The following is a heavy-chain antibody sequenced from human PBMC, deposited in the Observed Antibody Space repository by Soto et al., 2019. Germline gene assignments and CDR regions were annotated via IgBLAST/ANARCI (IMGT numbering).Heavy chain of an antibody. CDR2: VNTETGGT. J-gene: IGHJ3*02. Sequence: QVQLVQSATEVKKPGASVQLSCRASGYGFTSHAVHWMRQAPGQSLEWLGWVNTETGGTKYSQQLQGRLTITRDTTANTVYMDLSNLRYADTAIYYCTREYGSGKYYKAFDIWGQGTMVTVPS. D-gene: IGHD3-10*01. CDR1: GYGFTSHA. CDR3: TREYGSGKYYKAFDI. V-gene: IGHV1-3*04.